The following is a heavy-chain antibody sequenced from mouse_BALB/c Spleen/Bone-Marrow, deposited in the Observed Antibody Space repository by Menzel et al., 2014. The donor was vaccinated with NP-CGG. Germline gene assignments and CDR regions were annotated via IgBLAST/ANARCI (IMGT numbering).Heavy chain of an antibody. CDR3: ARGGHGSY. V-gene: IGHV1-54*03. CDR2: INPGSGGT. Sequence: QVQLKQSGAELVKPGASVKVSCTASGYDFTNYLIEWVKQRPGQGLEWIGVINPGSGGTNYNEKFKGKATLTADNSSNTAYMHLSSLTSDDSAVYFSARGGHGSYWGQGTTLTVSS. CDR1: GYDFTNYL. J-gene: IGHJ2*01. D-gene: IGHD2-2*01.